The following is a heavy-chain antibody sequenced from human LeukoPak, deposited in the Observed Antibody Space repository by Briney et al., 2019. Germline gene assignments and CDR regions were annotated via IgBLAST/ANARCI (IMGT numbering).Heavy chain of an antibody. J-gene: IGHJ4*02. D-gene: IGHD1-26*01. Sequence: GGSLRLSCAASGFTFDDYAMHWVRQAPGRGVEWVSGISWNSGSIGYADSVKGRFTISRDNAKNPLYLQMNSLRAEDTALYYCAKGLWELLPYSFDYWGQGTLVTVSS. CDR2: ISWNSGSI. CDR3: AKGLWELLPYSFDY. CDR1: GFTFDDYA. V-gene: IGHV3-9*01.